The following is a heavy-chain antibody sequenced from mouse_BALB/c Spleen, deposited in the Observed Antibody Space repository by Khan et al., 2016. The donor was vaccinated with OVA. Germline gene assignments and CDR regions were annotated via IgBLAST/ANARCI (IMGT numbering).Heavy chain of an antibody. CDR3: ARRHYYGHWYFDV. J-gene: IGHJ1*01. CDR1: GYSITTDYA. D-gene: IGHD1-2*01. CDR2: VSYSGST. V-gene: IGHV3-2*02. Sequence: EVQLQESGPGLVKPSQSLSLTCTVTGYSITTDYAWNWIRQFPGNKLEWMGYVSYSGSTSYNPSLKSRFSITRDTSKNQFFLQLNSVTTEDTATYSCARRHYYGHWYFDVWGAGTTVTVSS.